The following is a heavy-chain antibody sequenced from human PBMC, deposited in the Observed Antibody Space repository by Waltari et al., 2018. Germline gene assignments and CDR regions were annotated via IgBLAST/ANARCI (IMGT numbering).Heavy chain of an antibody. Sequence: QVQLQESGPGLVKPSETLSLTCAVSGYSISSGYYWGWIRQPPGKGLEWIGSIYHSGSTYYNPALKSRVTISVDTSKNQFALKLSSVTAADTAVYYCARDSTRGEYCGGDCLYFQHWGQGTLVTVSS. CDR3: ARDSTRGEYCGGDCLYFQH. J-gene: IGHJ1*01. CDR2: IYHSGST. V-gene: IGHV4-38-2*02. CDR1: GYSISSGYY. D-gene: IGHD2-21*02.